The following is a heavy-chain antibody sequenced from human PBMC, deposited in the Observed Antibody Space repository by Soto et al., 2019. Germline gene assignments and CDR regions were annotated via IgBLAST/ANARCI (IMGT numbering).Heavy chain of an antibody. V-gene: IGHV3-30-3*01. Sequence: GGSLRLSSAASGFTFSSYAMHWVRQAPGKGLEWVAAVSYDGTNKYYADSVKGRFTISRDNSKSTLFLQMNSLRADDTAVYYCVKDPFIAAAGPYYFDSWGQGTLVTVSS. D-gene: IGHD6-13*01. J-gene: IGHJ4*02. CDR3: VKDPFIAAAGPYYFDS. CDR1: GFTFSSYA. CDR2: VSYDGTNK.